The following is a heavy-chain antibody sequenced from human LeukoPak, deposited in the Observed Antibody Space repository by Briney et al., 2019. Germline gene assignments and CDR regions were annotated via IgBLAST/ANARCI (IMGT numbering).Heavy chain of an antibody. CDR2: ISGSGVST. D-gene: IGHD6-19*01. CDR1: GFTFSSYA. J-gene: IGHJ4*02. CDR3: AREGFLGFVTKGPVAGTLLRGGREGPGSELNY. V-gene: IGHV3-23*01. Sequence: GGSLRLSCAASGFTFSSYAMNWVRQAPGKGLEWVSAISGSGVSTYHADSVKGRFSITRDNSKDTLYLQMNSLRAEDTAVYYCAREGFLGFVTKGPVAGTLLRGGREGPGSELNYWGQGTLVTVSS.